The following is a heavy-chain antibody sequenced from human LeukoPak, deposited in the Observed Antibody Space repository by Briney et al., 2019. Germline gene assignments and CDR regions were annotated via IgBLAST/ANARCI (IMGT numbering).Heavy chain of an antibody. CDR2: IRFDGGDK. J-gene: IGHJ5*02. CDR1: GFTFSYYG. CDR3: AKDLMRDRWFGES. V-gene: IGHV3-30*02. D-gene: IGHD3-10*01. Sequence: GGSLRLSCAASGFTFSYYGMHWVRQAPGKGLEWVAFIRFDGGDKFYADSVKGRFAISKDTSRNTLYLQMNGLRVEDTAVYYCAKDLMRDRWFGESWGQGTLVTVSS.